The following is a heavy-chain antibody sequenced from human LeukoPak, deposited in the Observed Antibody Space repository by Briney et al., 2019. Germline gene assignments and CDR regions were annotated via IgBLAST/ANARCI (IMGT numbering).Heavy chain of an antibody. CDR1: GFTFDDYG. V-gene: IGHV3-20*04. CDR2: INWNGGST. CDR3: ARGGYCSSTSCYIDY. D-gene: IGHD2-2*02. J-gene: IGHJ4*02. Sequence: GGSLRLSCAASGFTFDDYGMSWVRQAPGKGLEWISGINWNGGSTGYADSVKSRFTISRDNAKNSLYLQMNSLRAEDTALYYCARGGYCSSTSCYIDYWGQGTLVTVSS.